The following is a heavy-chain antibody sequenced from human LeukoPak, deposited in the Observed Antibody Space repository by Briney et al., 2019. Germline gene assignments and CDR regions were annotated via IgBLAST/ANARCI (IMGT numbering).Heavy chain of an antibody. CDR1: GYTFTSCA. CDR2: INAGNDNK. CDR3: AREGIRYYYDSSGYPSYYFDY. J-gene: IGHJ4*02. V-gene: IGHV1-3*01. D-gene: IGHD3-22*01. Sequence: ASVKVSCKASGYTFTSCAMHWVRQAPGQRLEGMGWINAGNDNKKYSQKFQGRVTITTDTSASTAYMEVSSLRSEDTAVYYCAREGIRYYYDSSGYPSYYFDYWGQGTLVTVSS.